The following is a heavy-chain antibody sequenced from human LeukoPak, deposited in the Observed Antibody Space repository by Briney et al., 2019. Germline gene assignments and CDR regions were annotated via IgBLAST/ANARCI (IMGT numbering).Heavy chain of an antibody. CDR1: GFTFRSYG. CDR2: IWYDGSNK. D-gene: IGHD3-3*01. J-gene: IGHJ4*02. CDR3: ARELPPLEKYYFDY. Sequence: GRSLRLSCAASGFTFRSYGMHWVRQAPGKGLQWVAVIWYDGSNKYYADSVKGRFAISRDNSKNTLSLQMNSLRAEDTAVYYCARELPPLEKYYFDYWGQGTLVTVSS. V-gene: IGHV3-33*01.